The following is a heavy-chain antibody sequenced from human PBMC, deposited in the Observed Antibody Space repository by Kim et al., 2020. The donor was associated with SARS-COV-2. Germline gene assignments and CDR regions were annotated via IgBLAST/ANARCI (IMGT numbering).Heavy chain of an antibody. CDR1: GFTFSSYA. Sequence: GGSLRLSCAASGFTFSSYAMSWVRQAPGKGLEWVSRISGSGGSAYYADPVKGRFTISRDNSNDTLYLQMNSLRAGDTAIYYCAKSWFGDSYFDYWGQGIL. D-gene: IGHD3-10*01. CDR2: ISGSGGSA. CDR3: AKSWFGDSYFDY. V-gene: IGHV3-23*01. J-gene: IGHJ4*02.